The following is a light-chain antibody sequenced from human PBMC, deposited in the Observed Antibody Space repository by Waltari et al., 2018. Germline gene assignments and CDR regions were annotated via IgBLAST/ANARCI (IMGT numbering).Light chain of an antibody. Sequence: SYVLTQPPSVSVAHGQTARITCGGNNIGSKSVHWYQQKPGQAPVLVVYDYSDRPSGIPERFSGSNSGNTATLTISRVEAGDEADYYCQVWDSSSDHRRVFGTGTKVTVL. CDR2: DYS. J-gene: IGLJ1*01. V-gene: IGLV3-21*02. CDR3: QVWDSSSDHRRV. CDR1: NIGSKS.